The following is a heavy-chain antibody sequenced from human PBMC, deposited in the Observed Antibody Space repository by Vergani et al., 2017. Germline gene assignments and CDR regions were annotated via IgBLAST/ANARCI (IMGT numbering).Heavy chain of an antibody. CDR1: GYTFTSYG. CDR2: IIPIFGTA. J-gene: IGHJ5*02. D-gene: IGHD5-24*01. Sequence: QVQLVQSGAEVKKPGASVKVSCKASGYTFTSYGISWVRQAPGQGLEWMGWIIPIFGTANYAQKFQGRVTITADESTSTAYMELSSLRSEDTAVYYCARDRVEGPFDPWGQGTLVTVSS. CDR3: ARDRVEGPFDP. V-gene: IGHV1-69*13.